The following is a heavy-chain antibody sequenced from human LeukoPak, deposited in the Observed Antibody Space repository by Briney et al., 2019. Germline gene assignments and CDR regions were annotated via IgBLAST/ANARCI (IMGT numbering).Heavy chain of an antibody. J-gene: IGHJ4*02. CDR1: GFTFSSYS. Sequence: SGGSLRLSCAASGFTFSSYSMNWVRQAPGRGLEWVSYISSSSSTIYYADSVKGRFTISRDNAKNSLYLQMNSLRAEDTAVYYCARDLIAAHPVFDYWGQGTLVTVSS. CDR2: ISSSSSTI. D-gene: IGHD6-6*01. CDR3: ARDLIAAHPVFDY. V-gene: IGHV3-48*01.